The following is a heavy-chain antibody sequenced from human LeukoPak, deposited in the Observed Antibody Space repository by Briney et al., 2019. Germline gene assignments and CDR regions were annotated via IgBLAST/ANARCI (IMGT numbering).Heavy chain of an antibody. CDR1: GGSISSTTYY. Sequence: PSETLSLTCTVSGGSISSTTYYWGWIRQPPGKGLEWIASISYNGTTYYNPSLNSRVTISADTSNNHFSLKLTSVTAADTAVYFCARVTRISDFWGRGTLVTVSS. CDR2: ISYNGTT. CDR3: ARVTRISDF. D-gene: IGHD2/OR15-2a*01. J-gene: IGHJ4*02. V-gene: IGHV4-39*07.